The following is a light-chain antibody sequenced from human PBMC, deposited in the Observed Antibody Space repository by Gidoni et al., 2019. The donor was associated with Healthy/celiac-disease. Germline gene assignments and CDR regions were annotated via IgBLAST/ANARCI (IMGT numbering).Light chain of an antibody. CDR3: QSYDSSNVV. CDR1: SGSIASKY. Sequence: NFMLTQPHHVSESPGQTVTISCTRRSGSIASKYLQWYQHRPGSSPTTVIYDDNQRPSGVPDRFSGSIDSSSNSASLTISGLKTEDEADYYCQSYDSSNVVFGGGTKLTVL. V-gene: IGLV6-57*01. CDR2: DDN. J-gene: IGLJ2*01.